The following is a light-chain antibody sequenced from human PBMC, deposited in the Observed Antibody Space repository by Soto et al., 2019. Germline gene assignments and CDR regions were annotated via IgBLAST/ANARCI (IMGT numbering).Light chain of an antibody. CDR2: EVS. Sequence: QSALTQPASVSGSPGQSITISCTGTSSDVGGYNYVSWYQQHPGKAPKLMIYEVSNRPSGVSNRFSGSKSGNTASLTISGLQAEDEAYYYCSSYTSWKWVFGGGTKLTVL. CDR3: SSYTSWKWV. J-gene: IGLJ3*02. CDR1: SSDVGGYNY. V-gene: IGLV2-14*01.